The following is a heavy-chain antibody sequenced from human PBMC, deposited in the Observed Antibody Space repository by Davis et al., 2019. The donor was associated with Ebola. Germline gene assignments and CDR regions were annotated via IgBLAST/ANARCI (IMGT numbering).Heavy chain of an antibody. J-gene: IGHJ4*02. D-gene: IGHD3-16*01. CDR2: ISYDGSNK. V-gene: IGHV3-30*18. CDR3: AKDWAD. CDR1: GFTFSSYG. Sequence: GESLKISCAASGFTFSSYGMHWVRQAPGKGLEWMAVISYDGSNKYYADSVKGRFTISRDNAKNSLYLQMNSLRAEDTALYYCAKDWADWGQGTLVTVSS.